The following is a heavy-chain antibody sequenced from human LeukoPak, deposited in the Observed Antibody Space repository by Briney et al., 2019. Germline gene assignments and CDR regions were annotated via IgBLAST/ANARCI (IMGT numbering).Heavy chain of an antibody. D-gene: IGHD1-26*01. CDR1: GFTFSSYG. CDR2: IRYDGSNK. Sequence: PGGSLRLSCAASGFTFSSYGMHWVRQAPGKGLEWVVFIRYDGSNKYYADSVKGRFTISRDNSKNTLYLQMNSLRAEDTAVYYCAKDARLRWEPFLYYMDVWGKGTTVTVSS. J-gene: IGHJ6*03. CDR3: AKDARLRWEPFLYYMDV. V-gene: IGHV3-30*02.